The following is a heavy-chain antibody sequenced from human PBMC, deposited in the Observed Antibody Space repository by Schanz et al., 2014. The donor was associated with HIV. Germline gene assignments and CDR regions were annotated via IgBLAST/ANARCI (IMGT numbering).Heavy chain of an antibody. Sequence: QLQLVQSGAGVKKPGASVKVSCKASAYTLTGYYMHWVRQAPGQGLEWIRWINRKSGNTNYAQKCKGRVTMTRETSLIVVYMELSRLRSDDTALYSCSRDSGWSGWKGDYFDYWGQGTLVTVSS. J-gene: IGHJ4*02. CDR2: INRKSGNT. D-gene: IGHD1-1*01. CDR1: AYTLTGYY. V-gene: IGHV1-2*02. CDR3: SRDSGWSGWKGDYFDY.